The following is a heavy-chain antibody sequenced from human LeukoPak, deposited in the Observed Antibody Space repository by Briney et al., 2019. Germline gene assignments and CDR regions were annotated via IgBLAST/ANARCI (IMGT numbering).Heavy chain of an antibody. CDR1: GFTFSSYA. CDR3: ARDPEL. V-gene: IGHV3-30-3*01. J-gene: IGHJ4*02. CDR2: ISYDGSNK. Sequence: TGGSLRLSFAASGFTFSSYAMHWVRQAPGKGLEWVAVISYDGSNKYYADSVKGRFTISRDNSKNTLYLQMNSLRAEDTAVYYCARDPELWGQGTLVTVSS. D-gene: IGHD1-26*01.